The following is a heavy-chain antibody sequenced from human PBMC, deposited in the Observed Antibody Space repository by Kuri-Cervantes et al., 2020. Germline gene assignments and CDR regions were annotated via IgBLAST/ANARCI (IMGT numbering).Heavy chain of an antibody. J-gene: IGHJ5*02. CDR3: ARDRAPGSGDGFDP. D-gene: IGHD3-10*01. Sequence: GESLKISCAASGFTFSDYYMSWIRQAPGRGLEWVSYISSSGSTIYYADSVKGRFTISRDNAKNSLYLQMNSLRAEDTAVYYCARDRAPGSGDGFDPWGQGTLVTVSS. V-gene: IGHV3-11*04. CDR1: GFTFSDYY. CDR2: ISSSGSTI.